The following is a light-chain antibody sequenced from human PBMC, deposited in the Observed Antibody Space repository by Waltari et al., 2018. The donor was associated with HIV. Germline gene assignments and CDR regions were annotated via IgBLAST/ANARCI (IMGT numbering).Light chain of an antibody. Sequence: EIVLTQSPATLSLSPGERATLSCRASQSVWHNLAWYQQKPGQSPRLLIYDASNRATGIPARFSGSGSGTDFTLTISSLEPEDFAVYYCQQRSNWPPRGGFTFGPGTKVDIK. CDR2: DAS. V-gene: IGKV3-11*01. J-gene: IGKJ3*01. CDR1: QSVWHN. CDR3: QQRSNWPPRGGFT.